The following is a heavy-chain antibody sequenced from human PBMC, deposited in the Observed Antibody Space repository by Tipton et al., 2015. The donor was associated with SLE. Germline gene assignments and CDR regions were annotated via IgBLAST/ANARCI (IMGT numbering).Heavy chain of an antibody. Sequence: TLSLTCAVSGGSISSSDWCSWVRQPPGRGLEWIGEIYHSGITNYNPSLKSRVTMSLDKSKNQFSLKLSSVTAADTAVYYCAREGYSSGWDGDFDYWGQGTLVTVSS. J-gene: IGHJ4*02. V-gene: IGHV4-4*02. CDR1: GGSISSSDW. CDR3: AREGYSSGWDGDFDY. D-gene: IGHD6-19*01. CDR2: IYHSGIT.